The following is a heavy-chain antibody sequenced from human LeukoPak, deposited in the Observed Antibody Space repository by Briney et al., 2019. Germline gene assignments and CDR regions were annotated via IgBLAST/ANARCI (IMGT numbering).Heavy chain of an antibody. CDR2: IDTDGSFT. D-gene: IGHD1-26*01. J-gene: IGHJ4*02. CDR3: IRGTVGAPGNDY. V-gene: IGHV3-74*01. CDR1: GFTFSSYW. Sequence: PGGSLRLSCAASGFTFSSYWMHWVRQAPGKGLVWVSRIDTDGSFTCYADSVRGRFTISRDNAKNALYLQMSSLRAEDTAVYYCIRGTVGAPGNDYWGQGTLVTVSS.